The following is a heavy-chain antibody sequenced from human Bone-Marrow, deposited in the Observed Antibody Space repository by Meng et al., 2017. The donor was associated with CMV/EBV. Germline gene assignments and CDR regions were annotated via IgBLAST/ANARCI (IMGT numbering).Heavy chain of an antibody. V-gene: IGHV1-58*01. CDR2: IVVGSGNT. CDR1: GFTFTSSA. J-gene: IGHJ6*01. D-gene: IGHD3-9*01. CDR3: AADPDPDYDILTGYYYGMEV. Sequence: SVKVSCKASGFTFTSSAVQWVRQARGQRLEWIGWIVVGSGNTNYAQKFQERVTITRDMSTSTAYMELSSLRSEDTAVYYCAADPDPDYDILTGYYYGMEVWGPGNTVHGAS.